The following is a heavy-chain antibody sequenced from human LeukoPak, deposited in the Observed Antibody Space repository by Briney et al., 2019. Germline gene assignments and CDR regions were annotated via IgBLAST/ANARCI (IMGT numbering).Heavy chain of an antibody. D-gene: IGHD3-9*01. J-gene: IGHJ4*02. Sequence: GGSLRLSCAASGFTVSSNYMSWVRQAPGKGLEWVSVIYSGGSTYYADSVKGRFTISRDNSKNTLYLQMNSLRAEDTAVCYCARGIGHYDILTGYRDYWGQGTLVTVSS. V-gene: IGHV3-53*01. CDR3: ARGIGHYDILTGYRDY. CDR1: GFTVSSNY. CDR2: IYSGGST.